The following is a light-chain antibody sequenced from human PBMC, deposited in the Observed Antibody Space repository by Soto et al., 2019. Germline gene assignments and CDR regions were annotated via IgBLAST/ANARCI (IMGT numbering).Light chain of an antibody. Sequence: EIALTQSPVPLSLSPGERATLYCRASQGVSSNLAWYQQKPGQAPRLLIYGAHSRATGVPTRFSGSRSGAEFTLTINSLQSEDFAVYYCQPYNNWPLTFGGGTKVDIK. V-gene: IGKV3-15*01. CDR2: GAH. CDR1: QGVSSN. CDR3: QPYNNWPLT. J-gene: IGKJ4*01.